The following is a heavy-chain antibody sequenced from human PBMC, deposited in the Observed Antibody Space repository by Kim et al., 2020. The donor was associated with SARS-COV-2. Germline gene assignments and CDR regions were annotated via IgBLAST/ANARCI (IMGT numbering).Heavy chain of an antibody. CDR3: ARGGSAYCGGDCYPYYFDY. V-gene: IGHV5-51*01. D-gene: IGHD2-21*02. CDR1: GYSFTSYW. Sequence: GESLKISCKGSGYSFTSYWIGWVRQMPGKGLEWMGIIYPGDSDTRYSPSFQGQVTISADKSISTAYLQWSSLKASDTAMYYCARGGSAYCGGDCYPYYFDYWGQGTLVTVSS. J-gene: IGHJ4*02. CDR2: IYPGDSDT.